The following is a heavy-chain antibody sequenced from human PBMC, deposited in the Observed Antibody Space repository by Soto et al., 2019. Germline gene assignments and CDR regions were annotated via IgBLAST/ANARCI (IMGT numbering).Heavy chain of an antibody. CDR3: ARVDYGDYPWFDP. Sequence: QVQLQESGPGLVKPSDTLSLTCSVSGGSVSSHLYYWGWIRQPPGNGLEWIANVYYNGSTNYNPSLKSRVTISLDTSKNQFSLKLSSVTAAETAVYYCARVDYGDYPWFDPWGQGTPVTVSS. D-gene: IGHD4-17*01. V-gene: IGHV4-61*01. CDR2: VYYNGST. CDR1: GGSVSSHLYY. J-gene: IGHJ5*02.